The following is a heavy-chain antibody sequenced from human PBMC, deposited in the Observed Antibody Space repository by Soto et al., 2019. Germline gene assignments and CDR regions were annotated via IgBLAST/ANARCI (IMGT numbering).Heavy chain of an antibody. CDR3: ARDFAYHTTGFYPGVVGY. Sequence: VGSLRLSCGESGFTFRSYGMHGVRRAPGKGLEWVAIIWYDGSNKYYADSVKGRFTISRDNPKNTLYLQRNSMRAEDTAVYYCARDFAYHTTGFYPGVVGYWGQGTLVTVSS. CDR2: IWYDGSNK. J-gene: IGHJ4*02. CDR1: GFTFRSYG. V-gene: IGHV3-33*01. D-gene: IGHD3-22*01.